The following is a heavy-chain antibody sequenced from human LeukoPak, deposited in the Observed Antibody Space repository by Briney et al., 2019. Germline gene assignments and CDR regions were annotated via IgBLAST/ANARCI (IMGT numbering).Heavy chain of an antibody. Sequence: GASVKVSCKASGYTFTGYYMHWVRQAPGQGLEWMGWINPNSGGTNYAQKFQGRVTMTRDTSISTAYMELSRLRSDDTAVYYCARDLADYYGSGVADPVDYWGQGTLVTVSS. D-gene: IGHD3-10*01. CDR1: GYTFTGYY. V-gene: IGHV1-2*02. J-gene: IGHJ4*02. CDR2: INPNSGGT. CDR3: ARDLADYYGSGVADPVDY.